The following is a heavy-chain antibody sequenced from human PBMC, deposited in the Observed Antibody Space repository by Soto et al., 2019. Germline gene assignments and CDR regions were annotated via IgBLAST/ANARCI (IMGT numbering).Heavy chain of an antibody. CDR2: IRSKANSYAT. J-gene: IGHJ4*02. Sequence: EVQLVESGGGLVQPGGSLKLSCAASGFTFSGSAMHWVRQASGKGLEWVGRIRSKANSYATAYAASVKGRFTISRDDSKNTAYLQMNSLKTDDTAVYYCTRRADYWGQGTLVTVSS. CDR3: TRRADY. CDR1: GFTFSGSA. V-gene: IGHV3-73*01.